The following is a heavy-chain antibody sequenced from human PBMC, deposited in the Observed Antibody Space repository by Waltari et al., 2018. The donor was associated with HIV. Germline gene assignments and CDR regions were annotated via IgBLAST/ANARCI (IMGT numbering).Heavy chain of an antibody. J-gene: IGHJ3*02. CDR2: IDHRGST. V-gene: IGHV4-34*01. CDR3: ARGTKPAPYNGWPRGAFDI. CDR1: GGSSTDDS. Sequence: QVQQHQWGAGLLKPSETLALICTVDGGSSTDDSWTGISQSPRKGLEWIGEIDHRGSTNYNPSLRSRVTISFDMSNNQFALRLTSVTPSDSAVYFCARGTKPAPYNGWPRGAFDIWGQGTVVTVSS. D-gene: IGHD5-12*01.